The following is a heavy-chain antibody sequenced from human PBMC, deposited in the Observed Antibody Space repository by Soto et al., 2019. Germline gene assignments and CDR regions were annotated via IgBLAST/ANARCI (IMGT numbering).Heavy chain of an antibody. D-gene: IGHD3-10*01. CDR1: GFTFSSYA. Sequence: PGGSLRLSCAASGFTFSSYAMHWVRQAPGKGLEWVAVISYDGSNKYYADSVKGRFTISRDNSKNTLYLQMNSLRAEDTAVYYCARDDDYYYGSGSYSYFDYWGQGTLVTVSS. CDR2: ISYDGSNK. J-gene: IGHJ4*02. V-gene: IGHV3-30-3*01. CDR3: ARDDDYYYGSGSYSYFDY.